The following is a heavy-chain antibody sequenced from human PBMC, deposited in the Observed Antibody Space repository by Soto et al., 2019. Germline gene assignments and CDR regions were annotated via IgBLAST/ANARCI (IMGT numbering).Heavy chain of an antibody. Sequence: QVQLVQSGAEVKKPGSSVKVSCKASGGTFSSYTISWVRQAPGQGLEWMGRIIPILGIANYAQKFQGRVTITADKSTSTAYMELSSLRSEDTAVYYCATAVPEPIVGATDYWGQGTLVTVSS. CDR1: GGTFSSYT. CDR2: IIPILGIA. CDR3: ATAVPEPIVGATDY. D-gene: IGHD1-26*01. V-gene: IGHV1-69*02. J-gene: IGHJ4*02.